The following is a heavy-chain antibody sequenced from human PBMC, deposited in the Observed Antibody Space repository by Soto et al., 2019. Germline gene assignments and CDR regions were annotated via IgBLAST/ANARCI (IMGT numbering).Heavy chain of an antibody. J-gene: IGHJ6*03. V-gene: IGHV3-66*01. CDR2: IQSGGPT. CDR1: GFSVSSKY. Sequence: PGGSLRLSCAASGFSVSSKYMSWVRQAPGKGLEWVSLIQSGGPTYYADSVKGRFTISRDTSENTLHLQMDSLRAEDKAVYYCARDDVLYDGGRYYGVPLDVWAKGTTVTVP. CDR3: ARDDVLYDGGRYYGVPLDV. D-gene: IGHD3-16*01.